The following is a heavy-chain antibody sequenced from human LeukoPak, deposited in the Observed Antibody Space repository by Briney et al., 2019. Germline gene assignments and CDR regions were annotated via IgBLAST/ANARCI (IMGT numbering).Heavy chain of an antibody. J-gene: IGHJ3*02. D-gene: IGHD2-15*01. V-gene: IGHV3-23*01. Sequence: GGSLRLSCAASGFTFSSYAMSWVRQAPGKGLEWVSAISGSGGSTYYADSVKGRFTISRDNTKNTMYLQMNSLRAEDTAVYYCARGGAYHAFDIWGQGTMVTVSS. CDR1: GFTFSSYA. CDR3: ARGGAYHAFDI. CDR2: ISGSGGST.